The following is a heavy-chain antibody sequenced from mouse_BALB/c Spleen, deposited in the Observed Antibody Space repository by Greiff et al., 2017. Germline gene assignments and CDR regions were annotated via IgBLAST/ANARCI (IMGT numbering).Heavy chain of an antibody. CDR3: ANGNYYYAMDY. V-gene: IGHV1-69*02. CDR2: IDPSDSET. J-gene: IGHJ4*01. Sequence: VQLQQPGAELVKPGAPVKLSCKASGYTFTSYWMNWVKQRPGRGLEWIGRIDPSDSETHYNQKFKDKATLTVDKSSSTAYIQLSSLTSEDSAVYYCANGNYYYAMDYWGQGTSVTVSS. D-gene: IGHD2-1*01. CDR1: GYTFTSYW.